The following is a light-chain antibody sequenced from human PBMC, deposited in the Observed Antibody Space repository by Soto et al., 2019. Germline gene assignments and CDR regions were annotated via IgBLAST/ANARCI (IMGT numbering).Light chain of an antibody. Sequence: EIVLTQSPATLSLSPGERATLSCRASQSVSSYLAWYQQKPGQAPRLLIYDASNRATGIPARLSGSGSGTDFTLTINSLEPEDFAVYYCQPRSNWPPTFGQGTKVDIK. V-gene: IGKV3-11*01. J-gene: IGKJ1*01. CDR1: QSVSSY. CDR3: QPRSNWPPT. CDR2: DAS.